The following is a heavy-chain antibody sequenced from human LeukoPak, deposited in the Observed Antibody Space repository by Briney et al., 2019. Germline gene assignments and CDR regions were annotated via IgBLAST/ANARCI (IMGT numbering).Heavy chain of an antibody. CDR1: GFTFSSYW. Sequence: PGGSLRLSCAASGFTFSSYWMTCVRQPPGKGLEWVANIKLDGSEKYYVDSVRGRFTISRDNAKNSLYLQMNSLRAEDTAVYYCARDSGWYTHDYWGRGTLVTVSS. J-gene: IGHJ4*02. CDR3: ARDSGWYTHDY. CDR2: IKLDGSEK. V-gene: IGHV3-7*01. D-gene: IGHD6-19*01.